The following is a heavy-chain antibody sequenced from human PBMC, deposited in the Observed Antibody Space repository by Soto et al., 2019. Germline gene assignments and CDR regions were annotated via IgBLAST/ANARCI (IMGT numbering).Heavy chain of an antibody. CDR3: ATCVGGSMSDNSGEYDS. CDR1: GFTFSRNG. J-gene: IGHJ5*01. V-gene: IGHV3-30*03. CDR2: VSYDGSKK. D-gene: IGHD3-22*01. Sequence: QVQLVESGGGVVQPGTSLRLTCAGSGFTFSRNGMHWVRQAPGKGLEWVALVSYDGSKKYYVDSVKGRFTISRDNSENTRYLQMTSLRAEDTPVYYCATCVGGSMSDNSGEYDSRGHGTLVTVSS.